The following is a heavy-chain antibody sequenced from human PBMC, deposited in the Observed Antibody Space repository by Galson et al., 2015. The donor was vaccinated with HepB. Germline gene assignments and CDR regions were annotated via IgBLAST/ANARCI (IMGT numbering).Heavy chain of an antibody. CDR1: GFTFSSYS. D-gene: IGHD2-2*01. Sequence: SLRLSCAASGFTFSSYSMNWVRQAPGKGLEWVSSISSSSSYIYYADSVKGRFTIARDNAKHSLYLQMNSLRAEDTAVYYCATGYCSSTSCPKRPTNYYGMDVWVQGTTVTVSS. V-gene: IGHV3-21*01. CDR3: ATGYCSSTSCPKRPTNYYGMDV. J-gene: IGHJ6*02. CDR2: ISSSSSYI.